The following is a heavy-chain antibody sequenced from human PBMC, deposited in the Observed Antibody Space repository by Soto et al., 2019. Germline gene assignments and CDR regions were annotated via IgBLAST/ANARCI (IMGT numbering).Heavy chain of an antibody. J-gene: IGHJ4*02. Sequence: QVQLQESGPGLVKPSETLSLTCTVSGGSISSYYWSWIRQPPVKGLEWIGYIYYSGSTNYKPSLKSRVTVSVDTSQNQFSLKLSSVTAADTAVYYCARRYGASFDYWGQGTLVTVSS. V-gene: IGHV4-59*01. CDR3: ARRYGASFDY. D-gene: IGHD4-17*01. CDR1: GGSISSYY. CDR2: IYYSGST.